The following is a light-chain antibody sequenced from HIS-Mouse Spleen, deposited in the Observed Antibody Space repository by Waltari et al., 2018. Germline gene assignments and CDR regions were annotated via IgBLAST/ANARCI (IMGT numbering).Light chain of an antibody. CDR3: SSYTSSSTYV. CDR2: EVS. V-gene: IGLV2-18*02. CDR1: SSDVGSYNR. Sequence: QSALTQPPSVSGSPGQSVTISCTATSSDVGSYNRVSWYQQPPGPAPKLMIYEVSNRPSGVPDRFSGSKSGNTASLTISGLQAEDEADYYCSSYTSSSTYVFGTGTKVTVL. J-gene: IGLJ1*01.